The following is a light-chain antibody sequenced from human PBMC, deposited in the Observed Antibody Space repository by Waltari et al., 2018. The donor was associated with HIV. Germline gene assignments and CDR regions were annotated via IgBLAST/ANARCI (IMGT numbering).Light chain of an antibody. V-gene: IGKV4-1*01. Sequence: DIPLILSPESLIVYLRDRVPLHCTSCQSIVNSHNKKNYLAWYRQRPVQSPELRIYWASARESGVPDRFTGGESGTDFNLTIDNLQADDVAVYYCQQYYSIPRTFGRGTKL. J-gene: IGKJ2*01. CDR3: QQYYSIPRT. CDR2: WAS. CDR1: QSIVNSHNKKNY.